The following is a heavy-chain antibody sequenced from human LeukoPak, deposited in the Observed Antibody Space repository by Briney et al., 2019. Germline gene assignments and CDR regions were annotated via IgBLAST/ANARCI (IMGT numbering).Heavy chain of an antibody. V-gene: IGHV3-33*01. J-gene: IGHJ5*01. D-gene: IGHD3-22*01. CDR2: IWYDGRYDGSDR. CDR3: ARDRWPFDYYDSSGLKNWFDS. Sequence: GRSLRLSCAASGFTFSSYGMHWVRQAPGKGLEWVAVIWYDGRYDGSDRYYADSVKGRFTISRDNSKNTLYLQINSLRAEDTAVYYCARDRWPFDYYDSSGLKNWFDSWGQGTLVTVSS. CDR1: GFTFSSYG.